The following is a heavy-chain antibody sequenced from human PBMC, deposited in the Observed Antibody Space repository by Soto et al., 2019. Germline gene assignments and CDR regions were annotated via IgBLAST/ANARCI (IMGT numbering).Heavy chain of an antibody. D-gene: IGHD6-13*01. V-gene: IGHV1-18*01. J-gene: IGHJ4*02. CDR1: GYTFTSYG. Sequence: ASVKVSCKASGYTFTSYGISWVRQAPGQGLEWMGWISAYNGNTNYAQKLQGRVTMTTDTSTSTAYMELRSLRSDDTAVYYCARDFEAHRHSSSWYFDQWGQGTLVTVSS. CDR2: ISAYNGNT. CDR3: ARDFEAHRHSSSWYFDQ.